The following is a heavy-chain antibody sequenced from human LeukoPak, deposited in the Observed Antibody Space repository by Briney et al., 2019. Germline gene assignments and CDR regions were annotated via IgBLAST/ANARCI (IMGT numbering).Heavy chain of an antibody. J-gene: IGHJ2*01. V-gene: IGHV4-38-2*02. CDR2: IYHSGST. CDR3: AGRSYWYFDL. CDR1: GYSVSSGYY. Sequence: SETLSLTCTVSGYSVSSGYYWGWIRQPPGKGLEWIGSIYHSGSTYYNPSLKSRVTILVDTSKNQFSLKLNSVTAADTAVYYCAGRSYWYFDLWGRGTLVTVSS.